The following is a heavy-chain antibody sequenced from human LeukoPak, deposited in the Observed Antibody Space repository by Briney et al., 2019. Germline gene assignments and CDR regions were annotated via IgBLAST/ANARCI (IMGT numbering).Heavy chain of an antibody. D-gene: IGHD2-2*01. CDR3: ARDGGDIVVVPAAISYFDY. CDR2: IYTSGST. J-gene: IGHJ4*02. Sequence: PSETLSLTCTVSGGSINGHYWSWIRQPAGKGLEWIGRIYTSGSTNYNPSLKSRVTMSVDTSKNQFSLKLSSVTAADTAVYYCARDGGDIVVVPAAISYFDYWGQGTLVTVSS. CDR1: GGSINGHY. V-gene: IGHV4-4*07.